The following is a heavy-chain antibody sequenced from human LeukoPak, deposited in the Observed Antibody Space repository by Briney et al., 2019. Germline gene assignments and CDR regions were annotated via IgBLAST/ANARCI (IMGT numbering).Heavy chain of an antibody. V-gene: IGHV3-23*01. CDR1: GFTFSSYA. CDR2: ISGTGDKT. Sequence: GGSLRLSCAASGFTFSSYAMNWVRQAPGKGLEWVSAISGTGDKTYYADSVKGRFTISRDISKNTLYLQMNSLRVEDTAVYYCAKDRYPYTYSSGKNYMNVWGEGTTVTVSS. D-gene: IGHD6-19*01. J-gene: IGHJ6*03. CDR3: AKDRYPYTYSSGKNYMNV.